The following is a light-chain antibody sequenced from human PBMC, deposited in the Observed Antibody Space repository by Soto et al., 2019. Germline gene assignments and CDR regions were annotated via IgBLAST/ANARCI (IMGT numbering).Light chain of an antibody. J-gene: IGLJ3*02. CDR3: SSSGV. CDR2: EVS. CDR1: SSDVGGYNY. Sequence: QSVLTQPASVSGSPGQSITISCTGTSSDVGGYNYVSWYQQHPGKAPKLMIYEVSNRPSGVSNRFSGSKSGNTASLTISGLQAEDEADYYCSSSGVFGGGTKVTVL. V-gene: IGLV2-14*01.